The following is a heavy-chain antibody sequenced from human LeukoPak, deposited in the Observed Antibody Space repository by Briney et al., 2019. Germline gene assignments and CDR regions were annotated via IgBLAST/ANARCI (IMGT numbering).Heavy chain of an antibody. Sequence: GGSLRLSCAASGFTLSNYATTWVRHAPGEGLEWVSVISGSVGSTYYADSVKARFTNTRENSKNMLCLQMNSLTAEDTAVYYCATRREYGPTPVPYYGIDVWGQGTTVTVSS. CDR3: ATRREYGPTPVPYYGIDV. CDR2: ISGSVGST. D-gene: IGHD1-1*01. V-gene: IGHV3-23*01. J-gene: IGHJ6*02. CDR1: GFTLSNYA.